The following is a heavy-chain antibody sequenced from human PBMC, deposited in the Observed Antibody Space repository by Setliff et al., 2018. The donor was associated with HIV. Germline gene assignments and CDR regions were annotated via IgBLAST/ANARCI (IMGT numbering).Heavy chain of an antibody. CDR1: GFTFSSYN. D-gene: IGHD2-15*01. J-gene: IGHJ3*02. CDR3: ARVSLQVVAVCRAFDI. V-gene: IGHV3-48*01. Sequence: GGSLRLSCAASGFTFSSYNMNWVRQAPGKGLEWVSYISSSSNTIYYADSVKGRFTISRDNAKNSLYLQMNSLSAEDTAVYYCARVSLQVVAVCRAFDIWGQGTMVTVSS. CDR2: ISSSSNTI.